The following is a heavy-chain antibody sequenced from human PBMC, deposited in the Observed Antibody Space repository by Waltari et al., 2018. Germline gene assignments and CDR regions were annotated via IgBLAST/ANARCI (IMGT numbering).Heavy chain of an antibody. V-gene: IGHV3-48*04. Sequence: EVQLVESGGGLAQPGGSLRLSCAASGFTFSSYSMNWVRQAPVKGMEWVSYIRSSSSTIYYADSVKGRFTISRDNAKNSLYLQMNSLRAEDTAVYYCARDAVTFDYWGQGTLVTVSS. CDR1: GFTFSSYS. CDR3: ARDAVTFDY. CDR2: IRSSSSTI. D-gene: IGHD4-17*01. J-gene: IGHJ4*02.